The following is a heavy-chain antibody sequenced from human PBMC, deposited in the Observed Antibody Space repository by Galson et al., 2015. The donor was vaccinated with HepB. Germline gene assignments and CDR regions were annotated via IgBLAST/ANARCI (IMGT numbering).Heavy chain of an antibody. CDR3: AKGYGLFDS. CDR2: ITGNGDST. J-gene: IGHJ5*01. D-gene: IGHD3-16*01. CDR1: GFAFGSHA. Sequence: SLRLSCAASGFAFGSHAMSWVRQAPGRGLDWVSGITGNGDSTFYADSVKGRFTVSKDNSNNMLYLQMNSPRAEDAGLYFCAKGYGLFDSWGQGILVTVPS. V-gene: IGHV3-23*01.